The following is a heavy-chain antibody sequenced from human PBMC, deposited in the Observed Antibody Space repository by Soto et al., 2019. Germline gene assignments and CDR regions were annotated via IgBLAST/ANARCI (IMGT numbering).Heavy chain of an antibody. CDR1: GFSISSYY. Sequence: GGSLRLSCAASGFSISSYYLSWVRQAPGKGLEWVSTIYAPGSTNYADSVKGQFTIPKDNSRNTVYLQMNRLRADDTAVYFCARGRGIGNSYFFDYWGHGALVTVSS. D-gene: IGHD1-7*01. CDR3: ARGRGIGNSYFFDY. J-gene: IGHJ4*01. CDR2: IYAPGST. V-gene: IGHV3-53*01.